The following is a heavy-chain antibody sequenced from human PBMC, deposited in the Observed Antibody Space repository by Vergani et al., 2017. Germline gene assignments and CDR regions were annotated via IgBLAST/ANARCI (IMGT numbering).Heavy chain of an antibody. Sequence: EAYLVQSGGGLVTPGGSLRLSCAASGFNFPSFTMNWVRQAPGRGLEWISGISGHDHRTLYADSVKGRFIISRDDSKNTLYLQMSSLRVEDTAIYYCAELYGDDGYSPFWGQGTLVTVSS. CDR2: ISGHDHRT. V-gene: IGHV3-23*04. CDR3: AELYGDDGYSPF. J-gene: IGHJ4*02. D-gene: IGHD5-18*01. CDR1: GFNFPSFT.